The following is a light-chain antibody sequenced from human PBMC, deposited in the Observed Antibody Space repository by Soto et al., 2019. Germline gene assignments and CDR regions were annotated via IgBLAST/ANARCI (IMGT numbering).Light chain of an antibody. CDR2: DAS. Sequence: EIVLTQSPATLSLSPGERATLSCRASQSVSSYLLWYQQKPGQTPRLLIYDASNRATGIPARFSGSGSGTDFTLTISRLEPEDFAVYYCQHYGSSWTFGQGTKVDIK. J-gene: IGKJ1*01. CDR1: QSVSSY. V-gene: IGKV3-11*01. CDR3: QHYGSSWT.